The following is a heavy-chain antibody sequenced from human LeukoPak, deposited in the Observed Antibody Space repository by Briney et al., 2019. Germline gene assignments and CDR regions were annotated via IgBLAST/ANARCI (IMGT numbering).Heavy chain of an antibody. CDR3: ARGDSSSWFKYYGMDV. D-gene: IGHD6-13*01. Sequence: GGSLRLSCAASGFTVSSNYMGWVRQAPGKGLEWVSVIYSGGSTYYADSVKGRFTISRHNSKNTLYLQMNSLRAEDTAVYYCARGDSSSWFKYYGMDVWGQGTTVTVSS. CDR1: GFTVSSNY. J-gene: IGHJ6*02. CDR2: IYSGGST. V-gene: IGHV3-53*04.